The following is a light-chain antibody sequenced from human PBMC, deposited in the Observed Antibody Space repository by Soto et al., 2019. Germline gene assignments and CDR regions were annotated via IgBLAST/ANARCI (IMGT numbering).Light chain of an antibody. CDR1: QSLRATY. J-gene: IGKJ5*01. Sequence: EVVLTQSPDTLTLSPGETATLSCRASQSLRATYVAWYQQRPGQAPRLLIYGASFRATGIPARFSGSGSGTDFTLTISRLEPEDFAVYYCQQYGSLITFGQGTRLEI. CDR2: GAS. CDR3: QQYGSLIT. V-gene: IGKV3-20*01.